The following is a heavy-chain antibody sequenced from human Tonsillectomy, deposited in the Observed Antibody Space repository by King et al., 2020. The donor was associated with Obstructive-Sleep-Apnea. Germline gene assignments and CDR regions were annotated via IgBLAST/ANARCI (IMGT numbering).Heavy chain of an antibody. D-gene: IGHD3-22*01. V-gene: IGHV4-39*07. CDR1: GGSISSSSYY. Sequence: QLKESGPGLVKPSETLSLTCTVSGGSISSSSYYWGWIRQPPGKGLEWIGSIYYSGSTYYNPSLKSRVTISVDTSKNQFSLKLSSVTAADTAVYYCARSYYDSSGYSDYWGQGTLVTVSS. J-gene: IGHJ4*02. CDR3: ARSYYDSSGYSDY. CDR2: IYYSGST.